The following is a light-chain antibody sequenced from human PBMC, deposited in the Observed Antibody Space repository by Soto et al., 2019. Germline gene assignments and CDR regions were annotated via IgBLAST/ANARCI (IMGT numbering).Light chain of an antibody. J-gene: IGLJ1*01. Sequence: QLVLTQSPSASASLGASVKLTCTLSSGHSSYAIAWHQQQPEKGPRYLMKVNSDGSHSKGDGIPDRFSGSSSGAEHYLTISSLQSDDEADYYCQTWVTGIHVFGTGTKLTVL. CDR2: VNSDGSH. CDR3: QTWVTGIHV. V-gene: IGLV4-69*01. CDR1: SGHSSYA.